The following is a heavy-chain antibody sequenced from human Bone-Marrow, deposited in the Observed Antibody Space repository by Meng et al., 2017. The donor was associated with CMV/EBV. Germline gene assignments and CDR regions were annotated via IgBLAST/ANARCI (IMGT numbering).Heavy chain of an antibody. CDR1: GFTFSSYG. Sequence: GESLKISCAASGFTFSSYGMHWVRQAPGKGLEWVAFIRFDGIDKYYADSVKGRFTISRDNSKNSLYLQMNSLRAEDTAVYYCARECSTSCYFLDAFGIWGQGTMVTVSS. CDR3: ARECSTSCYFLDAFGI. J-gene: IGHJ3*02. CDR2: IRFDGIDK. V-gene: IGHV3-30*02. D-gene: IGHD2-2*01.